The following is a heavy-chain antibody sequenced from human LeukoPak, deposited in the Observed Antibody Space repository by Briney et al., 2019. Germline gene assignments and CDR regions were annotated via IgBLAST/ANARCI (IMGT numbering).Heavy chain of an antibody. CDR3: ARALVVVAAIPFDY. Sequence: PSETLSLTCAVYGGSFSGYYWSWIRQPPGKGLEWIGSIYYSGSTYYNPSLKSRVTISVDTSKNQFSLKLSSVTAADTAVYYCARALVVVAAIPFDYWGQGTLVTVSS. V-gene: IGHV4-34*01. CDR2: IYYSGST. D-gene: IGHD2-15*01. J-gene: IGHJ4*02. CDR1: GGSFSGYY.